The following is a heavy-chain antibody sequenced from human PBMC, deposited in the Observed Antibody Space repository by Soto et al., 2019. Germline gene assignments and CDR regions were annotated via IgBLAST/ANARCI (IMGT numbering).Heavy chain of an antibody. CDR2: ISSSGSIM. V-gene: IGHV3-48*03. J-gene: IGHJ6*02. CDR1: GFTFSSYE. Sequence: GGSLRLSCAASGFTFSSYEMNWVRQAPGKGLEWVSYISSSGSIMYYPDSVKGRFTISRDNAKKSLYLQMNSLRAEDTAVYYCARGPYGMDVWGQGTTVTGSS. CDR3: ARGPYGMDV.